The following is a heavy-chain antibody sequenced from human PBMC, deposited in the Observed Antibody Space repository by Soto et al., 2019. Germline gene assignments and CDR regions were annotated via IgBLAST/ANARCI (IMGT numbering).Heavy chain of an antibody. J-gene: IGHJ4*02. D-gene: IGHD6-6*01. CDR1: GFTFSSYA. CDR2: ISGSGGST. V-gene: IGHV3-23*01. CDR3: AKVRESSSSHYFDY. Sequence: GGSLRLSCAASGFTFSSYAMSWVRQAPGKGLEWVSAISGSGGSTYYADSVRGRFTTSRDNSKNTLYLQMNSLRAEDTAVYYCAKVRESSSSHYFDYWGQGTLVTVSS.